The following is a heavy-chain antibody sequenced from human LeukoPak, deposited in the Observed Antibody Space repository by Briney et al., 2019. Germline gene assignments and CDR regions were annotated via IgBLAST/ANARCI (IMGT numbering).Heavy chain of an antibody. CDR2: IIPILGIA. J-gene: IGHJ6*02. CDR1: GGTFSSYA. D-gene: IGHD2-2*02. CDR3: ARDRLYCSSTSCYTGKYYYGMDV. Sequence: SVKVSCKASGGTFSSYAISWVRQAPGQGLEWMGRIIPILGIANYAQKFQGRVTITADKSTSTAYMELSSLRSEDTAMYYCARDRLYCSSTSCYTGKYYYGMDVWGQGTTVTVSS. V-gene: IGHV1-69*04.